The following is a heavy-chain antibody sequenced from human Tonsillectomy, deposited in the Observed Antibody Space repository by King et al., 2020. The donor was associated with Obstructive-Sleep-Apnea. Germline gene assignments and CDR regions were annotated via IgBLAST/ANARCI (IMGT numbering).Heavy chain of an antibody. V-gene: IGHV4-59*01. Sequence: QLQESGPGLVKPSETLSLTCTVSGGSIRSSYWCWIRQPPGKGLEWIGSIYYSGSTNYNPSLKSRVTISVDTSKNQFSLKLSSVTAADTAVYYCASSLFGSGSYYTDYWGQGTLVTVSS. CDR3: ASSLFGSGSYYTDY. CDR2: IYYSGST. D-gene: IGHD3-10*01. J-gene: IGHJ4*02. CDR1: GGSIRSSY.